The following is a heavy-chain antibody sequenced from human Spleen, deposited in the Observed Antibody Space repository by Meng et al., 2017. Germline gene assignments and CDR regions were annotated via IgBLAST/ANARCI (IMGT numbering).Heavy chain of an antibody. D-gene: IGHD5-18*01. CDR1: GFTFDTYG. V-gene: IGHV3-23*01. CDR2: INFSGENK. Sequence: ELQLLDFGGSLVRPGWSLRRSCVASGFTFDTYGMNWFRQAPGKGLEWVSTINFSGENKHYADSVKGRFTIARDNSMHTLYLQMNNLRLEDTATYYCARDTTLFDSWGQGTLVTVSS. CDR3: ARDTTLFDS. J-gene: IGHJ4*02.